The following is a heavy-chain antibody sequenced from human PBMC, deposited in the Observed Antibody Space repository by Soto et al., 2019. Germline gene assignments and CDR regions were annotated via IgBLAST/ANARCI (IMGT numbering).Heavy chain of an antibody. Sequence: GGSLRLSCAASGFTFSSYSMNWVRQAPGKGLEWVSSISSSSSYIYYADSVKGRFTISRDNAKNSLYLQMNSLRAEDTAVYYCARPSSRHYYYYYGMDVWGQGTTVTVSS. V-gene: IGHV3-21*01. J-gene: IGHJ6*02. CDR1: GFTFSSYS. CDR3: ARPSSRHYYYYYGMDV. CDR2: ISSSSSYI. D-gene: IGHD6-13*01.